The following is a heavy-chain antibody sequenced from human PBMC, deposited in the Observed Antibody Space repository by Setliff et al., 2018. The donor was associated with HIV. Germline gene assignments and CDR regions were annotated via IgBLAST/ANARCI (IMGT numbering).Heavy chain of an antibody. Sequence: ETLSLTCTVSGGSISSYYWSWIRQPPGKGLEWIGYIYSSGSTNYNPPLKSRVTISVDTSKNQFSLNLSSVTAADTAVYYCARSLGTIWGYDYWGQGTLVTV. CDR3: ARSLGTIWGYDY. CDR1: GGSISSYY. V-gene: IGHV4-59*01. J-gene: IGHJ4*02. CDR2: IYSSGST. D-gene: IGHD3-9*01.